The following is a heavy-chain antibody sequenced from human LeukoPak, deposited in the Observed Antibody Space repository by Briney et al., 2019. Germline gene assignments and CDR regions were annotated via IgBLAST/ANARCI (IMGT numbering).Heavy chain of an antibody. J-gene: IGHJ4*02. V-gene: IGHV4-38-2*01. CDR2: ISHSGST. CDR3: ARGMAAAADY. CDR1: GYSISSGYY. Sequence: SETLSLTCAVSGYSISSGYYWGWIRQPPGKGLEWIGCISHSGSTYYNPSLKSRLTISLDTSENQLSLKLTSVTAADTAVYYCARGMAAAADYWGQGTLVTVSS. D-gene: IGHD6-13*01.